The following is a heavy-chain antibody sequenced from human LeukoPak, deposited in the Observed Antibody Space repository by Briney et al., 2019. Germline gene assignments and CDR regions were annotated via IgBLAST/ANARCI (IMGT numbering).Heavy chain of an antibody. Sequence: ASVKVSCKASGYTFRSYDINWVRQATGQGLEWMGYMNPNTGETGFTERFEGRLSMTSDPSINTAYMELSSLRTDDTAVYFCTRGGEISTRYKHIDYWGQGTLVTVSS. CDR2: MNPNTGET. CDR1: GYTFRSYD. D-gene: IGHD3-16*02. J-gene: IGHJ4*02. CDR3: TRGGEISTRYKHIDY. V-gene: IGHV1-8*01.